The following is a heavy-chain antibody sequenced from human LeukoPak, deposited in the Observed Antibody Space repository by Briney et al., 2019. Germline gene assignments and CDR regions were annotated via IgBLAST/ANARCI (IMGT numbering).Heavy chain of an antibody. J-gene: IGHJ4*02. CDR1: GGSISSSSYY. CDR3: AREVAVAGLDFDY. Sequence: PSETLSLTCTVSGGSISSSSYYWGWIRQPPGKGLEWIGSIYYSGSTNYNPSLKSRVTISVDTSKNQFSLMLSSVTAADTAVYYCAREVAVAGLDFDYWGQGTLVTVSS. D-gene: IGHD6-19*01. CDR2: IYYSGST. V-gene: IGHV4-39*07.